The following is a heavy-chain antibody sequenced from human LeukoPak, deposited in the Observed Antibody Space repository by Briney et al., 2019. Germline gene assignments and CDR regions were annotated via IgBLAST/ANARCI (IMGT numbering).Heavy chain of an antibody. J-gene: IGHJ6*02. CDR1: GFTFNSYA. CDR3: AKRGVAAAFDV. V-gene: IGHV3-23*01. CDR2: ISGSGGST. D-gene: IGHD6-13*01. Sequence: GGSLRLSCAASGFTFNSYAMSWVRQAPGKGLEWVSAISGSGGSTYYAASVKGRFTISRDNSKNTLHLQMNSLRVEDTAVYYCAKRGVAAAFDVWGQGTTVTVSS.